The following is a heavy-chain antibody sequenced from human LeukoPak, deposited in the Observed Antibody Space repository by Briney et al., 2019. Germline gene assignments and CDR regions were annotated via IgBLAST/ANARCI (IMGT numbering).Heavy chain of an antibody. Sequence: GESLKFSGKGSGYSFTNYWIGWVRQMPGKGLEWMGLIFPGEFDIRYSPPFQGQVTISADKSISTPYLQWSGLKASDAAMYYCARHAFHNDNSDYYFAHWGQGTLVTVSS. J-gene: IGHJ4*02. CDR3: ARHAFHNDNSDYYFAH. D-gene: IGHD3-22*01. CDR1: GYSFTNYW. CDR2: IFPGEFDI. V-gene: IGHV5-51*01.